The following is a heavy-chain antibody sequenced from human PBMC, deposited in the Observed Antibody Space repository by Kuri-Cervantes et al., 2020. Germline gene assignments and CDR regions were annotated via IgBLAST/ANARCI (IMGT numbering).Heavy chain of an antibody. Sequence: GESLKISWAASGFTFSYYYMSWIRQAPGKGLEWVSYISSSCSTIYYADSVKGRFTISRDNAKNSLYLQMNSLRAEDTAVYYCARGGRGEDYFDYWGQGTLVTVSS. J-gene: IGHJ4*02. CDR2: ISSSCSTI. D-gene: IGHD3-10*01. V-gene: IGHV3-11*01. CDR1: GFTFSYYY. CDR3: ARGGRGEDYFDY.